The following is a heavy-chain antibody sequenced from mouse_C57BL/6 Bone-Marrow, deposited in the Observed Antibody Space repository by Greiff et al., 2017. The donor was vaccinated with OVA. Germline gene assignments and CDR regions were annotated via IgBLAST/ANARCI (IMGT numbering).Heavy chain of an antibody. CDR3: ARRYYGSSHWYFDV. D-gene: IGHD1-1*01. J-gene: IGHJ1*03. V-gene: IGHV2-9-1*01. CDR2: IWTGGGT. CDR1: GFSLTSYA. Sequence: VQLMESGPGLVAPSQSLSITCTVSGFSLTSYAISWVRQPPGKGLEWLGVIWTGGGTNYNSALKSRLSISKDNSKSQVFLKMNSLQTDDTARYYCARRYYGSSHWYFDVWGTGTTVTVSS.